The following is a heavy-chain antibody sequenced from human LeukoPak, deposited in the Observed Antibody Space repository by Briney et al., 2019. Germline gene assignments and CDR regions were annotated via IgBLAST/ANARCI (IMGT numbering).Heavy chain of an antibody. J-gene: IGHJ4*02. V-gene: IGHV3-21*01. CDR2: ISSSSSYI. Sequence: GGSLRLSCAASGFTFSSYSMNWVRQAPGKGLEWVSSISSSSSYIYYADSVKGRFTISRDNAKNSLYLQMNSLRAEDTAVYYCASSGWYEFPHDYWGQGTLVTVSS. D-gene: IGHD6-19*01. CDR1: GFTFSSYS. CDR3: ASSGWYEFPHDY.